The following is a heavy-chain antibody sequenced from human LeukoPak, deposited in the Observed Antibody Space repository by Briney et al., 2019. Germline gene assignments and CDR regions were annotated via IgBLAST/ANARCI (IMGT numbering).Heavy chain of an antibody. Sequence: ASVKLSCKASGYTFTNYYIHWVRHAPGQGLEWMGIINPSGSSTSSAQKFQGRVTMTRDTSTSTVYMELSSLRSEHTAVYYCAGGTTNTKGAFDMWGQGTMVTVSS. J-gene: IGHJ3*02. CDR3: AGGTTNTKGAFDM. CDR2: INPSGSST. V-gene: IGHV1-46*01. CDR1: GYTFTNYY. D-gene: IGHD2-8*01.